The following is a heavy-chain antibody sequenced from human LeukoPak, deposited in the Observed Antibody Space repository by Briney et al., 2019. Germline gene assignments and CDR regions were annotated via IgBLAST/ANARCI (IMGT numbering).Heavy chain of an antibody. V-gene: IGHV3-64*01. Sequence: GGSLRLSCAASGFTFSSYAMHWVRQAPGKGLEFVSAIGSNGGSTYYANSVKGRFTISRDNSKNTLYLQMGSLRAEDMAVYYFARGEATPYDILTGYYFDYWGQGTLVTVSS. CDR3: ARGEATPYDILTGYYFDY. CDR2: IGSNGGST. D-gene: IGHD3-9*01. CDR1: GFTFSSYA. J-gene: IGHJ4*02.